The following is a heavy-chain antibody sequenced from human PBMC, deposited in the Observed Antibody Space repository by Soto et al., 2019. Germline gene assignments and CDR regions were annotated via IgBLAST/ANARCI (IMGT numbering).Heavy chain of an antibody. CDR1: GGSISSSSYY. J-gene: IGHJ4*02. CDR3: ARANTLRQYFDY. D-gene: IGHD5-12*01. V-gene: IGHV4-61*01. Sequence: PSETLSLTCTVSGGSISSSSYYWSWIRQPPGKGLEWIGYIYYSGSTNYNPSLKSRVTISVDTSKNQFSLKLSSVTAADTAVYYCARANTLRQYFDYWGQGTLVTVSS. CDR2: IYYSGST.